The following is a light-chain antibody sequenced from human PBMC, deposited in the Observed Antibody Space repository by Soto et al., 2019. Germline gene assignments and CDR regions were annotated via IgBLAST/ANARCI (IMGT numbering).Light chain of an antibody. CDR1: QSVGSSN. J-gene: IGKJ1*01. V-gene: IGKV3-20*01. CDR3: QHHGDPKT. Sequence: EIVLTQSPGTLSLSPGERATLSCRASQSVGSSNLAWYQQKPGQAPRLLIYAASYRATGIPDRFSGSGSGTDFTLTISRLEPEDFAVYYCQHHGDPKTFGQGSKVEIK. CDR2: AAS.